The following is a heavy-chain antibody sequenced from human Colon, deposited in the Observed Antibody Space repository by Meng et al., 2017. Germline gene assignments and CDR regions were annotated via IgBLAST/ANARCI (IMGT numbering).Heavy chain of an antibody. CDR1: SYTLTDYY. V-gene: IGHV1-2*06. CDR3: ARGKVGSSGWDYYFDS. Sequence: ASVKVSCKASSYTLTDYYLHWVRQAPGQGLEWMGRINPNNGGTISAQRFQGRVTMTRDTSTSTAYIDLNSLTSDDTAVYYCARGKVGSSGWDYYFDSWGQGTPVTVPQ. CDR2: INPNNGGT. J-gene: IGHJ4*02. D-gene: IGHD6-19*01.